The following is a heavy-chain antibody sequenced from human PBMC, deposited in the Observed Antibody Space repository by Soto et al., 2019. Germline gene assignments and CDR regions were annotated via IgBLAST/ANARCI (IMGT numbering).Heavy chain of an antibody. CDR2: IYHSGST. J-gene: IGHJ4*02. Sequence: PSVTMCVTSSVAGGNIIGGGGYWSWIRKPPGKGLEWIGYIYHSGSTYYNPSLKSRVTISVDTSKNQFSLKLSSVTAADTAVYYCAREPLTWGQGTLVTVSS. CDR1: GGNIIGGGGY. CDR3: AREPLT. V-gene: IGHV4-31*03.